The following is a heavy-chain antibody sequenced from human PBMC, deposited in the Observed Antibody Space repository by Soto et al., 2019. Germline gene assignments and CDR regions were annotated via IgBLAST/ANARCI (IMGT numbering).Heavy chain of an antibody. CDR1: GYTFTSYD. CDR3: AGARRIAGGGGFGT. V-gene: IGHV1-8*01. CDR2: MNPNSGNT. J-gene: IGHJ5*02. Sequence: QVQLVQSGAEVKKPGASVKVSCKASGYTFTSYDVNWVRQATGQGLEWMGWMNPNSGNTGYAQKFQGRVIMTRNTSISTAYMELSSLRSEDTAVYYCAGARRIAGGGGFGTWGQGALVTVSS. D-gene: IGHD2-21*01.